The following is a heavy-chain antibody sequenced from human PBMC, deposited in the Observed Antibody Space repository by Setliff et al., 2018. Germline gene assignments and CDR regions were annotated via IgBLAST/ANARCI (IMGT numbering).Heavy chain of an antibody. D-gene: IGHD4-17*01. V-gene: IGHV1-18*01. CDR1: GYSFTNYG. CDR3: AREVLSTVVAWDY. Sequence: ASVKVSCKAFGYSFTNYGLNWVRQAPGQGLEWVGWIRASNDETDYAQKFRGRVTMTTDTSTSTAYMEMRSLTSDDTAVYYCAREVLSTVVAWDYWGQGTLVTVSS. CDR2: IRASNDET. J-gene: IGHJ4*02.